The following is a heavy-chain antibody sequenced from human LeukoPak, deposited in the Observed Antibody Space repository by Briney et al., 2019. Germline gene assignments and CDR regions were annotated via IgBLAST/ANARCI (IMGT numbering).Heavy chain of an antibody. Sequence: ISXVRXXPXQGLEGMGXIIPIFCTAIYAQKFQRRVTITADESTSTAYLELSSLRSEDTAVYYCARPYSNYGSTFLHAFDIWGQGTMVTVSS. J-gene: IGHJ3*02. CDR2: IIPIFCTA. D-gene: IGHD4-11*01. V-gene: IGHV1-69*01. CDR3: ARPYSNYGSTFLHAFDI.